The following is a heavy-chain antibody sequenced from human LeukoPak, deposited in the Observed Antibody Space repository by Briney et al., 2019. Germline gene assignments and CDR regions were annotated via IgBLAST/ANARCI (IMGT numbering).Heavy chain of an antibody. Sequence: SSETLSLTCTVSGGSISSYYWSWIRQPPGKGLEWIGYIYYSGSTNYNPSLKSRVTISVDTSKNQFSLKLSSVTAADTAVYYCARESVLGLGIDYWGQGTLVTVSS. CDR2: IYYSGST. CDR1: GGSISSYY. CDR3: ARESVLGLGIDY. V-gene: IGHV4-59*01. J-gene: IGHJ4*02. D-gene: IGHD3-10*02.